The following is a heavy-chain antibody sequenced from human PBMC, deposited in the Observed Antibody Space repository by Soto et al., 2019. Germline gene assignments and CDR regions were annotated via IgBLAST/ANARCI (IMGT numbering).Heavy chain of an antibody. D-gene: IGHD6-13*01. CDR2: IYYSGTT. V-gene: IGHV4-39*01. Sequence: SETLSLTCTVSGGSISSSSHDWGWIRQPPGKGLEWIGSIYYSGTTYYNPSLKSRLTISIDTSKNQFALKLSSVTAADTAIYYCARSRNWYFDYWGQGSLVTVSS. CDR3: ARSRNWYFDY. J-gene: IGHJ4*02. CDR1: GGSISSSSHD.